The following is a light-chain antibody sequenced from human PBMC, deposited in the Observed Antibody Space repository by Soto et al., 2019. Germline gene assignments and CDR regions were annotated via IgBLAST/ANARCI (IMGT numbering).Light chain of an antibody. CDR3: ASYAGSRTYV. CDR2: DVT. CDR1: SDIGNYNL. J-gene: IGLJ1*01. V-gene: IGLV2-23*02. Sequence: QSAVTQPASVSGSPGQSGTISCSGSDIGNYNLVSWYQHLPGRAPKLLIFDVTMRPSGISDRFSGSKSASTASLTISGLQAEDEGDYYCASYAGSRTYVFGSGTKLTVL.